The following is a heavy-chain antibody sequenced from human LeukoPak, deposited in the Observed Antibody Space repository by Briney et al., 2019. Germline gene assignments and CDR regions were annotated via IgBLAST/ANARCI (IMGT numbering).Heavy chain of an antibody. J-gene: IGHJ4*02. CDR1: GFTFSSCA. Sequence: GGSLRLSCAASGFTFSSCAMSWARQAPGKGLEWVPAISGSGGRPYYADSVKGRFTISRDNSKNTLYLQMNSLRAEDTAVYYCARHPEPGYCSSTSCHESYFDYWGQGTLVTVSS. D-gene: IGHD2-2*01. V-gene: IGHV3-23*01. CDR2: ISGSGGRP. CDR3: ARHPEPGYCSSTSCHESYFDY.